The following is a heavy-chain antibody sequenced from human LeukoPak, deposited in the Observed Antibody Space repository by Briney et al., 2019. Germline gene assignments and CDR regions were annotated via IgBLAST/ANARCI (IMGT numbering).Heavy chain of an antibody. CDR2: IYYSGST. D-gene: IGHD3-3*01. CDR3: ARRQEELRFLEWLLPFDY. J-gene: IGHJ4*02. CDR1: GGSISSSSYY. Sequence: SETLSLTCTVSGGSISSSSYYWGWIRQPPGKGLEWIGSIYYSGSTYYNPSLKSRVTTSVDTSKNQFSLKLSSVTAADTAVYYCARRQEELRFLEWLLPFDYWGQGTLVTVSS. V-gene: IGHV4-39*01.